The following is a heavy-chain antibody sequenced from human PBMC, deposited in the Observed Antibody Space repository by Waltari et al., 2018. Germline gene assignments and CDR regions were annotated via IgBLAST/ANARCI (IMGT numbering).Heavy chain of an antibody. CDR3: AFDSSGYTGWDY. V-gene: IGHV4-34*01. D-gene: IGHD3-22*01. Sequence: QVQLQQWGAGLLKPSETLSLTCAVYGGSFSGYSWSWIRQPPGKGLEWIGEINHSGSTNYNPSLKSRVTISVDTSKNQFSLKLSSVTAADTAVYYCAFDSSGYTGWDYWGQGTLVTVSS. J-gene: IGHJ4*02. CDR1: GGSFSGYS. CDR2: INHSGST.